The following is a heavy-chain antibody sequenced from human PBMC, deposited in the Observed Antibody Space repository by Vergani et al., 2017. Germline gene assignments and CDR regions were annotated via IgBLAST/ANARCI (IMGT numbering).Heavy chain of an antibody. CDR1: GFTFDDYT. D-gene: IGHD1-26*01. V-gene: IGHV3-43*01. CDR2: ISWDGGST. Sequence: EVQLLESGGGLVQPGGSLRLSCAASGFTFDDYTMHWVRQAPGKGLEWISLISWDGGSTYYADSVKGRFTISTDNSKNSLYLQMNSLRTEDTALYYCAKESGNAIGNYYYGMDVWGQGTTVTVSS. J-gene: IGHJ6*02. CDR3: AKESGNAIGNYYYGMDV.